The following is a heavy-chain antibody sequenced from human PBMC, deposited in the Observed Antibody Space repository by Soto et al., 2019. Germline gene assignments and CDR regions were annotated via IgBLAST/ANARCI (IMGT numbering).Heavy chain of an antibody. V-gene: IGHV5-51*01. CDR2: IYPGDSDT. D-gene: IGHD5-12*01. J-gene: IGHJ6*02. CDR1: GYSFTSYW. Sequence: GESLKISCKGSGYSFTSYWIGWVRQMPGKGLEWMGIIYPGDSDTGYSPSFQGQVTISADTSISTAYLQWSSLKASDTAMYYCARSHVDRAYYYYYFGMDVWGQGTTV. CDR3: ARSHVDRAYYYYYFGMDV.